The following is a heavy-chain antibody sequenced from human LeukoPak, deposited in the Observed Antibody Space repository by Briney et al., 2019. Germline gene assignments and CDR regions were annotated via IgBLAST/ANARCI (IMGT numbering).Heavy chain of an antibody. J-gene: IGHJ5*02. D-gene: IGHD3-3*01. CDR2: SDSYT. V-gene: IGHV5-10-1*01. CDR3: ARLGDDFWSGYSNWFDP. Sequence: SDSYTNYSPSFQGHVTISADKSISTAYLQWSSLKASDTAMYYCARLGDDFWSGYSNWFDPWGQGTLVTVSS.